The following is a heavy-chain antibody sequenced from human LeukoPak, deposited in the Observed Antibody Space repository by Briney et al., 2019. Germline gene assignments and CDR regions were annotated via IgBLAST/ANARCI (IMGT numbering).Heavy chain of an antibody. V-gene: IGHV4-39*01. CDR2: IYYSGST. CDR3: ASTWTEDY. J-gene: IGHJ4*02. D-gene: IGHD3-16*01. Sequence: SETLSLTCTVSGGSISSSSYYWGWIRXXXXKGLEWIGSIYYSGSTYYNPSLKSRVTISVDTSKNQFSLKLSSVTAADTAVYYCASTWTEDYWGQGTLVTVSS. CDR1: GGSISSSSYY.